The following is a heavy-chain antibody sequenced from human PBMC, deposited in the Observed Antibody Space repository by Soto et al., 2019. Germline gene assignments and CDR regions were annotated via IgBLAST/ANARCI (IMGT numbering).Heavy chain of an antibody. J-gene: IGHJ6*02. V-gene: IGHV3-9*01. CDR1: GFTFDDYA. D-gene: IGHD2-2*01. Sequence: GGSLRLSCAASGFTFDDYAMHWVRQAPGNGLEWVSGISWNSGSIGYADSVKGRFTISRDNAKNSLYLQMNSLRAEDTALYYCAKDIQYQLYYYGMDVWGQGTTVTVSS. CDR2: ISWNSGSI. CDR3: AKDIQYQLYYYGMDV.